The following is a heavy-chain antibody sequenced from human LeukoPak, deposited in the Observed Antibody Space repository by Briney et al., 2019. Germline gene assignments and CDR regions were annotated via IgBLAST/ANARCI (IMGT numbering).Heavy chain of an antibody. Sequence: SETLSLTCTVSGGSISSYYWSWIRQPPGKGLEWIGYIYYSGSTNYNPSLKSRVTISVDTSKNQFSLKLSSVTAADTAVYYCARDRLWFDPWGQGTLVTVSS. J-gene: IGHJ5*02. CDR2: IYYSGST. V-gene: IGHV4-59*01. D-gene: IGHD5-12*01. CDR3: ARDRLWFDP. CDR1: GGSISSYY.